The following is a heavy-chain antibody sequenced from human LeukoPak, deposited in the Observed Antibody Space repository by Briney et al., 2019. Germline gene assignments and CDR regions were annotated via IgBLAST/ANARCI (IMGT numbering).Heavy chain of an antibody. CDR1: GFTFTSYT. D-gene: IGHD1-1*01. CDR2: MSSSSSDI. Sequence: GGSLRLSCATSGFTFTSYTMNWVRQAPGKGLEWVSSMSSSSSDISYADSVKGRFAISRDNAKNFVYVQMSSLRAEDTAVYFCAREMNDRELDFFYGMDVWGQGTTVTVSS. V-gene: IGHV3-21*01. CDR3: AREMNDRELDFFYGMDV. J-gene: IGHJ6*02.